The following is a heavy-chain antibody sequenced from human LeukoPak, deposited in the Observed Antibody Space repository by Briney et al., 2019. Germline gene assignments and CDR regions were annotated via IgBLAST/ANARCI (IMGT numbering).Heavy chain of an antibody. D-gene: IGHD3-10*01. Sequence: GGSLRLSCAASGITFSGAWMHWVRQAPGKGLVWVSRINDDGRVRRYANSVKGRFTISRDNAKNTLFLQMDSLRAEDTAVYYCARVSGPGMNEYYHLWGQGTLVTVSS. CDR1: GITFSGAW. V-gene: IGHV3-74*01. CDR3: ARVSGPGMNEYYHL. CDR2: INDDGRVR. J-gene: IGHJ1*01.